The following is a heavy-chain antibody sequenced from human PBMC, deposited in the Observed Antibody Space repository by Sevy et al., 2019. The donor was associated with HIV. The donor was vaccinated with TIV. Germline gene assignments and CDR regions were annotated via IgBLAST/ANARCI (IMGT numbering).Heavy chain of an antibody. D-gene: IGHD3-10*01. CDR1: GGSISSGGYS. CDR2: IYHSGST. Sequence: SETLSLTCAVSGGSISSGGYSWSWIRQPPGKGLEWIGYIYHSGSTYYNPSLKSRVTISVDRSKNQFSLKLSSVTAADTAVYYCARGGKHYYGSGSSQGFDPWGQGTLVTVSS. CDR3: ARGGKHYYGSGSSQGFDP. J-gene: IGHJ5*02. V-gene: IGHV4-30-2*01.